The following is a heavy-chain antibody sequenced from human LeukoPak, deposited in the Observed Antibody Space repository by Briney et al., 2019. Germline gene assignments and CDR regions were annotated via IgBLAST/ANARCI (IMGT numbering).Heavy chain of an antibody. D-gene: IGHD5-12*01. V-gene: IGHV3-30*18. CDR3: AKDRTAGYDGLVDY. CDR2: ISYDGSNK. Sequence: GRSLRLSCAAPGFTFSNYGMHWVRQAPGKGLEWVAVISYDGSNKYYTDSVKGRFTISRDNSKNTLYLQMNSLRAEDTAVYYCAKDRTAGYDGLVDYWGQGTLVTVSS. CDR1: GFTFSNYG. J-gene: IGHJ4*02.